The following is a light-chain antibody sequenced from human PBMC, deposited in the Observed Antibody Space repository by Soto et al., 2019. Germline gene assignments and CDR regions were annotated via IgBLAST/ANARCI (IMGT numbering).Light chain of an antibody. CDR3: AAWDDSLNGWV. V-gene: IGLV1-44*01. CDR2: SNN. CDR1: SSKIGSNT. J-gene: IGLJ3*02. Sequence: QSVLTQPPSASGTPGQRVTISCSGSSSKIGSNTVNWYQQLPRTAPKLLIYSNNQRPSGVPDRFSGSKSGTPASLAISGLQSEDEADYYCAAWDDSLNGWVFGGGTKLTVL.